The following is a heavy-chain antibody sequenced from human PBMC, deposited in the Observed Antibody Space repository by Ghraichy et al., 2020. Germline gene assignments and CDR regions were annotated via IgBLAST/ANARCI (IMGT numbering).Heavy chain of an antibody. CDR1: GFTFSAYW. CDR2: INNDGVIT. V-gene: IGHV3-74*01. D-gene: IGHD6-13*01. CDR3: ARDSAEAGLSMDV. J-gene: IGHJ6*02. Sequence: GESLNISCAASGFTFSAYWMQWVRQAPGKGLVWVSRINNDGVITTYADSVKGRFSISRDNAKNTLYLEMNHLRAEDTAVYYCARDSAEAGLSMDVWGQGTTVTVSS.